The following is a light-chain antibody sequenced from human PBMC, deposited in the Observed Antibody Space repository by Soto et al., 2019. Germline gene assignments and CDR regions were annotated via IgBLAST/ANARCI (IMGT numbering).Light chain of an antibody. J-gene: IGLJ2*01. Sequence: QSALTQPRSVSGSPGQSVTISCTGTSSDVGGYNYVSWYQQHPGKAPKLMIYDVSKRPSGVPDRFSGSKSGNTASLTISGLQAEDEADYYCCLYAGSYTSGVVFGGGTKLTVL. CDR1: SSDVGGYNY. CDR2: DVS. CDR3: CLYAGSYTSGVV. V-gene: IGLV2-11*01.